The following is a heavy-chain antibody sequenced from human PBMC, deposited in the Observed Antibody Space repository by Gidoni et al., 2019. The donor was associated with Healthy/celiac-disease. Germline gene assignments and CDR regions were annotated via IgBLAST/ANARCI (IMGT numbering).Heavy chain of an antibody. V-gene: IGHV5-51*01. D-gene: IGHD2-15*01. CDR1: GYSFTSSW. J-gene: IGHJ4*02. CDR3: ARQRYCSGGSCPMVFDY. Sequence: EVQLVQSGAEVKKPGESLKISCKGSGYSFTSSWIGGVRQMPGKGLEWMGIIYPGDSDTRYSPSFQGQVTISADKSISTAYLQWSSLKASDTAMYYCARQRYCSGGSCPMVFDYWGQGTLVTVSS. CDR2: IYPGDSDT.